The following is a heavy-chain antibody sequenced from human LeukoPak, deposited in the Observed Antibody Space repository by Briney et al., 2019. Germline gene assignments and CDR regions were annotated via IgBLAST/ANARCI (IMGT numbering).Heavy chain of an antibody. CDR3: ATRPSSYGYYYMDV. CDR1: GFTFSSYT. V-gene: IGHV3-21*04. D-gene: IGHD2-8*01. CDR2: ITSSSSYI. J-gene: IGHJ6*03. Sequence: GGSLRLSCAASGFTFSSYTMNWVRQAPGKGPEWVSSITSSSSYIYYADSVKGRFTISRDNARNSLYLQMNSLRAEDTAIYYCATRPSSYGYYYMDVWGKGTTVTVSS.